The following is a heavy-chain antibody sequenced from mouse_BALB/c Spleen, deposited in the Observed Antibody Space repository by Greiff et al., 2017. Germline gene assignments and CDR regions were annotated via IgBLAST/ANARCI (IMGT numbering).Heavy chain of an antibody. D-gene: IGHD1-2*01. CDR2: IWWDDDK. J-gene: IGHJ4*01. V-gene: IGHV8-8*01. CDR3: ARIGHYGGYAMDY. Sequence: QVTLKESGPGILQPSQTLSLTCSFSGFSLSTSGMGVGWIRQPSGKGLEWLAHIWWDDDKRYNPALKSRLTISKDTSSNQVFLKIASVDTADTATYYCARIGHYGGYAMDYWGQGTSVTVSS. CDR1: GFSLSTSGMG.